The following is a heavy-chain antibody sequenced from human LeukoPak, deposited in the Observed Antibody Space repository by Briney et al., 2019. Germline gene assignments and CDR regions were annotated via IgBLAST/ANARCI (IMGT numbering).Heavy chain of an antibody. CDR1: GFTFSNYG. D-gene: IGHD3-10*02. CDR2: IRFDGSTK. CDR3: AKEELRRITMWGYMDV. Sequence: GGSLRLSCATSGFTFSNYGMHWVRQAPGKGLEWVAFIRFDGSTKYYADSVKGRFTISRDNSKNTLYLQMNSLSAEDTAFYYCAKEELRRITMWGYMDVWGKGTTVTISS. V-gene: IGHV3-30*02. J-gene: IGHJ6*03.